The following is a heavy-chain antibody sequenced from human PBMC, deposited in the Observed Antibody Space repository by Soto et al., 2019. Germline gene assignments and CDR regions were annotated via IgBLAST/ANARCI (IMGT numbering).Heavy chain of an antibody. CDR3: ARDRSYGSGSYYNPPDY. V-gene: IGHV3-33*01. D-gene: IGHD3-10*01. J-gene: IGHJ4*02. Sequence: GGSLKLSCAASGFTFSSYGMHWVRQAPGKGLEWVAVIWYDGSNKYYADSVKGRFTISRDNSKNTLYLQMNSLRAEDTAVYYCARDRSYGSGSYYNPPDYWGQGTLVTVSS. CDR1: GFTFSSYG. CDR2: IWYDGSNK.